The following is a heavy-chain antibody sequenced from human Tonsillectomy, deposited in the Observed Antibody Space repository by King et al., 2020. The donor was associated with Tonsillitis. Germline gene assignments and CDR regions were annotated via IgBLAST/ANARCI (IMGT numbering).Heavy chain of an antibody. CDR3: ANDGGHSTIFGVFVMQRGMDV. V-gene: IGHV3-30*18. J-gene: IGHJ6*02. CDR1: RFIFSNYG. CDR2: TAYDGSNT. D-gene: IGHD3-3*01. Sequence: VQLVESGGDVVQPGRSLRLSCAVSRFIFSNYGMHWVRQAPGKGLEWVAVTAYDGSNTYYADSVKGRFTISRDSSKNTLYLQMNSLRAEDTAVYYCANDGGHSTIFGVFVMQRGMDVWGQGTTVTVSS.